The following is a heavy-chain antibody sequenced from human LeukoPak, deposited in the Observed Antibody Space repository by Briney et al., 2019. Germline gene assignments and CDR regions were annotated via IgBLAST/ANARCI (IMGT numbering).Heavy chain of an antibody. CDR3: ARGGEPLAANTLAY. D-gene: IGHD1-14*01. CDR1: GFTVITND. CDR2: LYSDGNT. J-gene: IGHJ4*02. Sequence: GGSLRLSCAASGFTVITNDMTWVRQAPGKGLEWVSVLYSDGNTKYADSVQGRFTISRDNSKNTLYLEMNSLSPDDTAVYYCARGGEPLAANTLAYWGQGTLVTVSS. V-gene: IGHV3-53*01.